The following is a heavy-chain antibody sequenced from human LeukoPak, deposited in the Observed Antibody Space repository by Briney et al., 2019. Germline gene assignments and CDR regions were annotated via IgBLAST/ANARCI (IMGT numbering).Heavy chain of an antibody. CDR1: GYTFTGYY. J-gene: IGHJ4*02. V-gene: IGHV1-2*02. CDR3: ARVWGGGTYRVFDY. Sequence: ASVKVSCKASGYTFTGYYMHWVRQAPGQGLEWMGWINPNSGGTNYAQKFQGRVTMTRDTSISTAYMELSRLRSDDTAVYYCARVWGGGTYRVFDYWGQGTLVTVSS. CDR2: INPNSGGT. D-gene: IGHD1-26*01.